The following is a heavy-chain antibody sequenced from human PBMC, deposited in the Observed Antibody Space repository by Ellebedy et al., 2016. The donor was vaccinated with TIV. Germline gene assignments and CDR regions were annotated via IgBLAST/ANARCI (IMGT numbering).Heavy chain of an antibody. J-gene: IGHJ6*02. Sequence: GESLKISXAASGFTFSSYAMSWVRQAPGKGLEWVSAISGSGGSTYYADSVKGRFTISRDNAKNSLYLQMNSLRAENTAVYYCARGEILGLYCSGGSCYSWYYYYGMDVWGQGTTVTVSS. D-gene: IGHD2-15*01. CDR2: ISGSGGST. CDR1: GFTFSSYA. CDR3: ARGEILGLYCSGGSCYSWYYYYGMDV. V-gene: IGHV3-23*01.